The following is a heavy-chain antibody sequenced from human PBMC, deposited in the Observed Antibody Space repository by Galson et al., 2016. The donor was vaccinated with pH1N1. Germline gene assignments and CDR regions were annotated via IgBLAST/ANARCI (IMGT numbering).Heavy chain of an antibody. Sequence: SLRLSCAASGFTFDDYAMHWVRQTPGKGLEWVSGISWNSATIDYADSEKGRFTISRDNAKNSLYLQMTSLRPEDTALYYCAKDGHYSGSYLRAQHFQHWGQGTLVTVSS. CDR3: AKDGHYSGSYLRAQHFQH. J-gene: IGHJ1*01. D-gene: IGHD1-26*01. CDR2: ISWNSATI. V-gene: IGHV3-9*01. CDR1: GFTFDDYA.